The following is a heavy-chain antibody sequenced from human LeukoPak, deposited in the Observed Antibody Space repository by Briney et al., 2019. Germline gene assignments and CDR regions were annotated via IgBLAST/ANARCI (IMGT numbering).Heavy chain of an antibody. CDR1: GFTFSSYS. V-gene: IGHV3-21*01. CDR3: ARDRTGDLGAFDI. J-gene: IGHJ3*02. Sequence: GGSLRLSCAASGFTFSSYSMNWVRQAPGKGLEWVSSISSSSSYIYYADSVKGRFTISRDNAKNSLYLQMNSLRAEGTAVYYCARDRTGDLGAFDIWGQGTMVTVSS. CDR2: ISSSSSYI. D-gene: IGHD7-27*01.